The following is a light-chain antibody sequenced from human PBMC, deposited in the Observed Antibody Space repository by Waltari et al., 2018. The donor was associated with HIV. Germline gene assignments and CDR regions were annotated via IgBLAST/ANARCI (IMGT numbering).Light chain of an antibody. V-gene: IGLV1-51*02. CDR1: SSNIGNHS. CDR2: ENN. Sequence: QSVLTQPPSVSAAPGQQVTISCSGPSSNIGNHSVSWYQQLPGTAPKLLIYENNKRPSGIPDRFSGSKSGTSATLGITGLQTGDEADYYCGTWDSSLSAVVFGGGTKLTVL. J-gene: IGLJ2*01. CDR3: GTWDSSLSAVV.